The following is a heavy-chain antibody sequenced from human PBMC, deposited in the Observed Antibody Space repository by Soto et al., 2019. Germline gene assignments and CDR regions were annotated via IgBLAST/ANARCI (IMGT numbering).Heavy chain of an antibody. V-gene: IGHV4-39*07. CDR1: GGSISSSSYY. D-gene: IGHD6-19*01. J-gene: IGHJ5*02. Sequence: SETLSLTCTVSGGSISSSSYYWGWLRQPPGKGLEWIGCIYYSGSTNYNPSLKSRVTISVDTSKNQFSLKLSSVTAADTAVYYCARDRAVAGIRWFDPWGQGTLVTVSS. CDR2: IYYSGST. CDR3: ARDRAVAGIRWFDP.